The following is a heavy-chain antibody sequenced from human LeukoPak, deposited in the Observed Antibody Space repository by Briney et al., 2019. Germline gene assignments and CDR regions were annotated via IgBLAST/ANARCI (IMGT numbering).Heavy chain of an antibody. Sequence: SETLSPTCTVSGGSISSYYWSWIRQPPGKGLEWIGYIYYSGSTNYNPSLKSRVTISVDTSRNQFSLKLSSVTAADTAVYYCARLSSGWFYGMDVWGQGTAVTVSS. J-gene: IGHJ6*02. CDR3: ARLSSGWFYGMDV. CDR1: GGSISSYY. CDR2: IYYSGST. V-gene: IGHV4-59*01. D-gene: IGHD6-19*01.